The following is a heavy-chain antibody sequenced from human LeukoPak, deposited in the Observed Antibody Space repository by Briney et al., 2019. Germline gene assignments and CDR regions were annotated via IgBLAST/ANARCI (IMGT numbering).Heavy chain of an antibody. V-gene: IGHV4-59*01. CDR1: GGSISSYY. D-gene: IGHD5-18*01. CDR2: IYYSGST. CDR3: ASMGYSYGLDY. J-gene: IGHJ4*02. Sequence: PSETLSLTCTVSGGSISSYYWSWIRQPPGKGLEWIGYIYYSGSTNYNPSLKSRVTISVDTSKNQFSLKLGSVTAADTAVYYCASMGYSYGLDYWGQGTLVTVSS.